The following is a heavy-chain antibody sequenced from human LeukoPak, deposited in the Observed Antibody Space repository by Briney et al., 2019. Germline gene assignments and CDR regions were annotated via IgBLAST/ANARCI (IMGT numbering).Heavy chain of an antibody. V-gene: IGHV1-69*05. D-gene: IGHD3-22*01. J-gene: IGHJ4*02. Sequence: GSSVKVSCKASGGTFSSYAISWLRQAPGQGLEWMGRIIPIFGTANYAQKFQGRVTITTDESTSTAYMELSSLRSEDTAVYYCARGSPYYDSSGYPPFDYWGQGTLVTVSS. CDR1: GGTFSSYA. CDR3: ARGSPYYDSSGYPPFDY. CDR2: IIPIFGTA.